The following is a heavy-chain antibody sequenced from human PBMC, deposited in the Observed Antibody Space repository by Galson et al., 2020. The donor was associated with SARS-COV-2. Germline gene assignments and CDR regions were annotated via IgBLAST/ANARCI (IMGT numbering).Heavy chain of an antibody. CDR1: GFTFSNYV. CDR2: ISSDASNS. Sequence: GGSLRLSCAASGFTFSNYVMHWVRQAPGKGPEWVVVISSDASNSFYADSLKGRFTISRDNSKSTLYLQMNSLRAEDTAVYYCARGGEWELPYYFDYWGQGTLVTVSS. D-gene: IGHD1-26*01. CDR3: ARGGEWELPYYFDY. J-gene: IGHJ4*02. V-gene: IGHV3-30*04.